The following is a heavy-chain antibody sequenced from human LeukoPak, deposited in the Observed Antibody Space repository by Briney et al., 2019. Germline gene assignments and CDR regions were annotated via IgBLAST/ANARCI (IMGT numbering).Heavy chain of an antibody. V-gene: IGHV1-18*01. Sequence: AAVKVSCKASGYTFTSYGISWVRQAPGQGLEWMGWISAYSGNTNYAQTVQGRVTMTTDTSTSTAYMELRSLRSDDTAVYYCARDQSSYYYDSSGLGYIWGQGTMVTVSS. CDR1: GYTFTSYG. D-gene: IGHD3-22*01. CDR3: ARDQSSYYYDSSGLGYI. CDR2: ISAYSGNT. J-gene: IGHJ3*02.